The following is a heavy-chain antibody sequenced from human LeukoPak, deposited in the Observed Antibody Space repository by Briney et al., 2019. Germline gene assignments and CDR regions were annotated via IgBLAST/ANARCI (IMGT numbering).Heavy chain of an antibody. V-gene: IGHV4-4*07. J-gene: IGHJ4*02. CDR3: ARVWVNSGYDYDYFDY. Sequence: PSETLSLTCTVSGGSISSYYWSWIRQPAGKGLEWIGRIYTSGSTNYNPSLKSRVTMSVDTSKNQFSLKLSSVTAADTAVYYCARVWVNSGYDYDYFDYWGQGTLVTVSS. D-gene: IGHD5-12*01. CDR1: GGSISSYY. CDR2: IYTSGST.